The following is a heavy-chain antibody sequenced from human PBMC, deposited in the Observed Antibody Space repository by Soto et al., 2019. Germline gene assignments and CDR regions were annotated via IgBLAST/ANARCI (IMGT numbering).Heavy chain of an antibody. CDR2: IIPIFGTA. V-gene: IGHV1-69*13. J-gene: IGHJ6*02. D-gene: IGHD2-15*01. CDR1: GGTFSSYA. CDR3: AKLLHFRYYYYGMDV. Sequence: SVKVSCKASGGTFSSYAISWVRQAPGQGLEWMGGIIPIFGTANYAQKFQGRVTITADESTSTAYMELSSLRSEDTAVYYCAKLLHFRYYYYGMDVWGQGTTVTVSS.